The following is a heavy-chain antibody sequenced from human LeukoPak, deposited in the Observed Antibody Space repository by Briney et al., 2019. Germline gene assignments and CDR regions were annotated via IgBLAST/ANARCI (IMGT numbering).Heavy chain of an antibody. V-gene: IGHV3-7*01. D-gene: IGHD3-16*01. Sequence: GGSLRLSCAASGFTFNNYWMSWVRQAPRKGLEWLTNINEDGSKKYYVDSVRGRFTISRDNAKSSLYLQMNSLRADDTAVYYCVRDYVWWSSNPDYWGQGTLVTVSS. J-gene: IGHJ4*02. CDR3: VRDYVWWSSNPDY. CDR1: GFTFNNYW. CDR2: INEDGSKK.